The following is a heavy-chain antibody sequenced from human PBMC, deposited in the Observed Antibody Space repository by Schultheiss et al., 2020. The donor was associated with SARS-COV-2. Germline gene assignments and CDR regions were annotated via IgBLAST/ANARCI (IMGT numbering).Heavy chain of an antibody. Sequence: SETLSLTCAVYGGSFSGYYWSWIRQPPGKGLEWIGEINHSGSTNYNPSLKSRVTISVDTSKNQFSLKLSSVTAADTAVYYCARYDQVAATLDYWGQGTLVTVSS. CDR3: ARYDQVAATLDY. V-gene: IGHV4-34*01. D-gene: IGHD2-15*01. CDR1: GGSFSGYY. J-gene: IGHJ4*02. CDR2: INHSGST.